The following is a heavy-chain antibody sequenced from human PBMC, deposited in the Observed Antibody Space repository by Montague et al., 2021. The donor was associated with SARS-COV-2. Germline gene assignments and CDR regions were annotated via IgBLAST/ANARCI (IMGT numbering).Heavy chain of an antibody. D-gene: IGHD3-16*02. CDR2: IFLNGEQ. V-gene: IGHV2-26*01. J-gene: IGHJ4*02. Sequence: PALVKPTQTLTLTCTVSGFSLNNRLGVTWIRQPPGKALEWLVHIFLNGEQSVTTSLKTRVTVSRDTSKNQVVLSMTNVDPADTATYYCARIRSDPPLLYLGVWDYYFDFWGQGILVSVSS. CDR1: GFSLNNRLG. CDR3: ARIRSDPPLLYLGVWDYYFDF.